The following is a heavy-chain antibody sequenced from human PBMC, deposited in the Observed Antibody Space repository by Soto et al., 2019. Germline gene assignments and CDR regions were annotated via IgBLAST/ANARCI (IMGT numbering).Heavy chain of an antibody. V-gene: IGHV3-30*18. D-gene: IGHD1-7*01. CDR2: ISYDGSNK. CDR3: AKPMGWNSGGFDY. J-gene: IGHJ4*02. Sequence: GGSLRLSCAASGFTFSSYGMHWVRQAPGKGLEWVAVISYDGSNKYYADSVKGRFTISRDNSKNTLYLQMNSLRAEDTAVYYCAKPMGWNSGGFDYWGQGALVTVS. CDR1: GFTFSSYG.